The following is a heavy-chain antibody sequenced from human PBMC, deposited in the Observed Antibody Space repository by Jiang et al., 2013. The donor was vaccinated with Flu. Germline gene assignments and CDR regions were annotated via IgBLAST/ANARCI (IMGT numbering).Heavy chain of an antibody. V-gene: IGHV4-4*02. CDR3: AAIFGVVSTFDY. J-gene: IGHJ4*02. D-gene: IGHD3-3*01. CDR1: GGSISSSNW. Sequence: CAVSGGSISSSNWWSWVRQPPGKGLEWIGEIYHSGSTNYNPSLKSRVTISVDKSKNQFSLKLSSVTAADTAVYYCAAIFGVVSTFDYWGQGTLVTVSS. CDR2: IYHSGST.